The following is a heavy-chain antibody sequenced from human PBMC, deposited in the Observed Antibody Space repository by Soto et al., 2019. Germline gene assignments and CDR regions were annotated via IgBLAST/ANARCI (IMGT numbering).Heavy chain of an antibody. D-gene: IGHD6-13*01. CDR3: ARRVILDY. V-gene: IGHV4-59*08. Sequence: PSETLSLTCTVSGGSISSHYWSWIRQPPGQGLEWIGYIYYTGSTNYNPSLKSRVTISVDTSKSQFSLRLSSVTAADKAVYYCARRVILDYWGQGTLVTVSS. CDR2: IYYTGST. J-gene: IGHJ4*02. CDR1: GGSISSHY.